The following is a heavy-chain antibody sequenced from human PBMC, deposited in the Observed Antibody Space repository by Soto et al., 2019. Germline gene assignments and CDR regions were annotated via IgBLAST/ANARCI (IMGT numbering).Heavy chain of an antibody. D-gene: IGHD2-8*02. CDR1: GGSISSYY. J-gene: IGHJ4*02. V-gene: IGHV4-59*12. CDR3: ARDKITGLFDY. Sequence: PSETLSLTCTVSGGSISSYYWSWIRQPPGKGLEYIGFIYYSGITNYNPSLKSRVTISVDTSKNQFSLKLTSVTAADTAVYYCARDKITGLFDYWGQGTLVTVSS. CDR2: IYYSGIT.